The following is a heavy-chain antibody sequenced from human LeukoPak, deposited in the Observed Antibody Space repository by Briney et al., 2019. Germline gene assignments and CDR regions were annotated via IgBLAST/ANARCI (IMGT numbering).Heavy chain of an antibody. Sequence: SGTLSLTCAVSGGSISSSNWWSWVRQPPGKGLEWIGEIYHSGSTNYNPSLKSRVTISVDKSENQFSLKLSSVTAADTAVYYCARALVLHPFDYWGQGTLVTVSS. D-gene: IGHD6-13*01. CDR1: GGSISSSNW. V-gene: IGHV4-4*02. CDR2: IYHSGST. CDR3: ARALVLHPFDY. J-gene: IGHJ4*02.